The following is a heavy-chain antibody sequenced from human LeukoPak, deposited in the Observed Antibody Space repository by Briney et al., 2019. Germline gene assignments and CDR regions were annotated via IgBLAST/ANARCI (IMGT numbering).Heavy chain of an antibody. V-gene: IGHV3-21*01. Sequence: GGSLRLSCAASGFTFSSYSMNWVRQAPGKGLEWVSSISSSSSYIYYADSVKGRFTISRDNAKNSVYLQMNSLRAEDTAVYYCARDLGSSCYTPLDYWGQGTLVTVSS. D-gene: IGHD6-13*01. CDR2: ISSSSSYI. CDR1: GFTFSSYS. J-gene: IGHJ4*02. CDR3: ARDLGSSCYTPLDY.